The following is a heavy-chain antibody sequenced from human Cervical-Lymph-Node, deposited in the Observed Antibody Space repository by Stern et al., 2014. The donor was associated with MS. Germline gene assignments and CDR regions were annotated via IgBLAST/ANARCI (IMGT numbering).Heavy chain of an antibody. CDR3: ARWSIAADL. CDR1: GYHFTSHW. Sequence: EVQLVESGAEVKMPGESLKISCQTSGYHFTSHWIGWVRQMPGKGLEWMGIIFPGDSDTRYSPSFRGQVTMSVDKSITTAYLHWSSLEPTDSAMYYCARWSIAADLWGRGTLVIVSS. CDR2: IFPGDSDT. V-gene: IGHV5-51*03. J-gene: IGHJ5*02. D-gene: IGHD2-21*01.